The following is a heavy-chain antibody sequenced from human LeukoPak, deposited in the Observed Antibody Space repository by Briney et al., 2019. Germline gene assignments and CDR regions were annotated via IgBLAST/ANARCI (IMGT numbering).Heavy chain of an antibody. D-gene: IGHD2-2*03. CDR2: IFYSGKT. Sequence: SETLSLTCTVSNGSMTSDSYYWAWVRQPPGKGLEWIGTIFYSGKTYYSASLKSRVTVSLDTSKKNFSLRLSSVTAADTAVYYCARLWIVATWFNAWGQGALVTVSS. CDR1: NGSMTSDSYY. V-gene: IGHV4-39*02. J-gene: IGHJ5*02. CDR3: ARLWIVATWFNA.